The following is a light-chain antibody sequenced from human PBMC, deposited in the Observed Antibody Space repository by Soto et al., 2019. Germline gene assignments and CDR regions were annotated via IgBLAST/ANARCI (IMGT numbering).Light chain of an antibody. CDR2: AAS. Sequence: AIRMTQSPSSFSASTGDRVTITCRASQGISTYLAWYQQKPGKAPKFLIHAASTLQSGVPSRFSGSGSGTDFTLTISSLQSEDFATYYCQQYYSYPLTFGGGTKVEIK. CDR1: QGISTY. V-gene: IGKV1-8*01. CDR3: QQYYSYPLT. J-gene: IGKJ4*01.